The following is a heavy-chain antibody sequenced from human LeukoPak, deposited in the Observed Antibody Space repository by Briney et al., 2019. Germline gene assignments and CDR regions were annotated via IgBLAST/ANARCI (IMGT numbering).Heavy chain of an antibody. V-gene: IGHV1-69*01. CDR1: GGTFSSYA. Sequence: SVKVSCKASGGTFSSYAISWVRQAPGQGLEWMGGIIPIFGTANYAQKFQGRVTITADEYTSTAYLELSRLRSEDTAVYYCAKVGTHKPYSYGPVPNYYHYYMDVWGKGTTVTVSS. CDR3: AKVGTHKPYSYGPVPNYYHYYMDV. CDR2: IIPIFGTA. D-gene: IGHD5-18*01. J-gene: IGHJ6*03.